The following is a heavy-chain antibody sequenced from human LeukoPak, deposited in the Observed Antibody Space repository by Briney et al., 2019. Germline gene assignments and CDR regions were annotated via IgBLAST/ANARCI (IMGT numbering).Heavy chain of an antibody. D-gene: IGHD1-7*01. CDR2: IRSEAYGGTT. Sequence: GGSLRLSCTASGFTFGDYAMSWLRQAPGKGLEWVGFIRSEAYGGTTEYAASMKGRFTISRDDSKSIAYLQMNRLKTDDTAVYYCNRSIVTTGTNDYGGQASLVTVSS. V-gene: IGHV3-49*03. CDR3: NRSIVTTGTNDY. CDR1: GFTFGDYA. J-gene: IGHJ4*02.